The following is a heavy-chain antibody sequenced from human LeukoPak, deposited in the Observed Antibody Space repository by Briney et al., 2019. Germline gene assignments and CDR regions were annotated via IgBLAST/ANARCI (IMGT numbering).Heavy chain of an antibody. CDR3: AKGMVPGLSYYYYGMDF. CDR1: GFTFSTYD. D-gene: IGHD3-10*01. CDR2: MSYDGSNK. V-gene: IGHV3-30*18. Sequence: GRSLRLSCAASGFTFSTYDMHWVRQAPGKGLEGVAVMSYDGSNKYYGDSVKGRFTISRDSSKNTLYLQMKSLRAEDTAVYFCAKGMVPGLSYYYYGMDFWGQGTTVTVSS. J-gene: IGHJ6*02.